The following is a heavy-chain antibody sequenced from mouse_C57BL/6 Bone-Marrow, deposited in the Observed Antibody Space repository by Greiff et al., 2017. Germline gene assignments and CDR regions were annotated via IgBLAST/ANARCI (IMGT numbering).Heavy chain of an antibody. CDR1: GFSLSTFGMG. CDR3: ARGTYYYDSGRFDY. V-gene: IGHV8-8*01. Sequence: QVTLKESGPGILQPSPTLSLTCSFSGFSLSTFGMGVGLIRQPSGKGLEWLAHIWWDDDKYYKPALKSRLTISKDTSKNHVFLKIANVDTADTATYYCARGTYYYDSGRFDYWGQGTTLTVSS. J-gene: IGHJ2*01. CDR2: IWWDDDK. D-gene: IGHD1-1*01.